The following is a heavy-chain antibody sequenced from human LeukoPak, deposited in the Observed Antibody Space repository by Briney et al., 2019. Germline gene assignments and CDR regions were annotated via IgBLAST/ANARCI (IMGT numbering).Heavy chain of an antibody. V-gene: IGHV4-38-2*01. Sequence: KPSETLSLTCAVSGYSISSGYCWGWIRQPPGKGLEWIGSIYYSGSTYYNPSLKSRVTISVDTSKNQFSLKLSPVTAADTAVYYCARVATTTNPPQRPFDYWGQGTLVTVSS. CDR3: ARVATTTNPPQRPFDY. CDR1: GYSISSGYC. CDR2: IYYSGST. J-gene: IGHJ4*02. D-gene: IGHD5-12*01.